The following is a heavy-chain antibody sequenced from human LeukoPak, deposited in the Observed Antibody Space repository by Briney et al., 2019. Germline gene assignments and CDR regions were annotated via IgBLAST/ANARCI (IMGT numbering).Heavy chain of an antibody. CDR1: GFTFSSFG. CDR3: APRVVVITALFDY. J-gene: IGHJ4*02. CDR2: IRYDGTDK. D-gene: IGHD2-21*01. V-gene: IGHV3-30*02. Sequence: PGGSLRLSCAASGFTFSSFGMHWVRQAPGKGLEWVAFIRYDGTDKYYADSVKGRFTISRDNSKNTLYLQMNSLRPEDTAVYYCAPRVVVITALFDYWGQGTLVTVSS.